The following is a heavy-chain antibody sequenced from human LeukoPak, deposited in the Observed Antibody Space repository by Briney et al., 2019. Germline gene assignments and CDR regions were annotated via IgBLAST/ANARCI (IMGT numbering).Heavy chain of an antibody. CDR3: AREGVVVVPAAILSYYYYYMDV. J-gene: IGHJ6*03. Sequence: SETLSLTCTVSGGSISSYYWSWIRQPAGKGLEWIGRIYTSGSTNYNPSLKSRVTMSVDTSKNQFSLKLSSVTAADTAVYYCAREGVVVVPAAILSYYYYYMDVWGKGTTVTISS. CDR1: GGSISSYY. V-gene: IGHV4-4*07. D-gene: IGHD2-2*01. CDR2: IYTSGST.